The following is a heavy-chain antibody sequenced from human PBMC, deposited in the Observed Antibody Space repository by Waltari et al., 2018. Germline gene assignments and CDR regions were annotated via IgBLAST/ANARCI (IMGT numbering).Heavy chain of an antibody. CDR2: IYRGDSDT. V-gene: IGHV5-51*01. Sequence: EVQLVQSGAEVKKPGESLKISCQVSGHSLTDYWIAWVRRMPGKGLEWMGIIYRGDSDTRSSPSFQGPVTISVDKSIDTAYLEWSSLKASDTGIYFCARPWNNGWYYSGMDVWGQGTSVTVSS. CDR1: GHSLTDYW. J-gene: IGHJ6*02. D-gene: IGHD6-19*01. CDR3: ARPWNNGWYYSGMDV.